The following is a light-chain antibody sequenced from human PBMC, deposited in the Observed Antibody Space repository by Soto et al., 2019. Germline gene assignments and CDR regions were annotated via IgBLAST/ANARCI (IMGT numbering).Light chain of an antibody. CDR2: EVN. J-gene: IGLJ1*01. Sequence: QSALTHPASVSGSPGQSITISCTGTSSDVGSYNLVSWYQQHPGKAPKLMIYEVNKRPSGVSNRFSGSKSGNTASLTISGLQAEDEADYYCCSYARSSTLYVFGSGTKLTVL. CDR3: CSYARSSTLYV. V-gene: IGLV2-23*02. CDR1: SSDVGSYNL.